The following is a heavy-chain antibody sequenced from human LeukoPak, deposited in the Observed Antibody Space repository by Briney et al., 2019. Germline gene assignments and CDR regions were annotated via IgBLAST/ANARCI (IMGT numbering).Heavy chain of an antibody. CDR1: GGSISSSSYY. CDR2: IYYSGST. Sequence: SETLSLTCTVSGGSISSSSYYWGWIRQPPGEGLEWIGSIYYSGSTYYNPSLKSRVTISVGTSKNQFSLKLSSVTAADTAVYYCASGINKLEPLRKWFDPWGQGTLVTVSS. V-gene: IGHV4-39*07. D-gene: IGHD1-14*01. J-gene: IGHJ5*02. CDR3: ASGINKLEPLRKWFDP.